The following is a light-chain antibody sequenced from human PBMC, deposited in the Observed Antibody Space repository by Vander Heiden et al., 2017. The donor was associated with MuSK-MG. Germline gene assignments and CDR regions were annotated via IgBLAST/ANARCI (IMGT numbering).Light chain of an antibody. CDR3: QQSDTTPRT. CDR1: QSIGNY. J-gene: IGKJ4*01. Sequence: DIEMTQSPSTLSASVGDRVTITCRASQSIGNYLNWYQQKPGKAPNLLIYGRSSLQSGVPSRFSGDGSGTDFTLTISSLQPEDFGIYYCQQSDTTPRTFGGGTKVEIK. V-gene: IGKV1-39*01. CDR2: GRS.